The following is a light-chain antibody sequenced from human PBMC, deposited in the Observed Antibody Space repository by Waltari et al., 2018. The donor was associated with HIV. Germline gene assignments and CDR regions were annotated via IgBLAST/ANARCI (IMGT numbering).Light chain of an antibody. CDR2: DVS. V-gene: IGLV2-11*01. CDR3: CSYAGSHTPWV. CDR1: SSDVGGYNS. J-gene: IGLJ3*02. Sequence: QSALTQPRSVTGSPGQSVTLSCTGTSSDVGGYNSVSWYQQHPGKAPKLIIYDVSKRPSGVPDRFSGSKSGNTASLTISGLQAEDEVHYYCCSYAGSHTPWVFGGGTKVTVL.